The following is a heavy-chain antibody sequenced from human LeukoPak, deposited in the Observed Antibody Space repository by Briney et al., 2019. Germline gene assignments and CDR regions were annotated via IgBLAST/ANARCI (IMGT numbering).Heavy chain of an antibody. V-gene: IGHV3-30*18. J-gene: IGHJ4*02. CDR1: GFTFSSYG. CDR3: AKGQYYFDY. Sequence: GRSLRLSRAASGFTFSSYGMHWVSQAPGKGLEWVAVISYDGSNKYYADSVKGRFTISRDNSKNTLYLQMNSLRAEDTAVYYCAKGQYYFDYWGQGTLVTVSS. CDR2: ISYDGSNK. D-gene: IGHD6-19*01.